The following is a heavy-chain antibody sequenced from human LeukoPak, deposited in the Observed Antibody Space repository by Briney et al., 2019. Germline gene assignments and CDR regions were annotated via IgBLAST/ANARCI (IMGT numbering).Heavy chain of an antibody. V-gene: IGHV1-8*01. CDR2: IHPNSGKT. CDR3: ARGHYGGNRYFDI. J-gene: IGHJ4*02. CDR1: GYTFRSYE. Sequence: ASVKVSCKASGYTFRSYEINWVRQAPGQGLEWVGWIHPNSGKTGYAQKFQGRVTMTRDTSTETAFMELSSLKFDDTAIFYCARGHYGGNRYFDIWGQGTLVAVSS. D-gene: IGHD4-23*01.